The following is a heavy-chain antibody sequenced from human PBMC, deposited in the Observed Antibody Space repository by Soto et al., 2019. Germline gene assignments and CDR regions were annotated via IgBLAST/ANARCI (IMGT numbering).Heavy chain of an antibody. V-gene: IGHV4-59*01. D-gene: IGHD2-8*01. J-gene: IGHJ4*02. CDR1: GGSTSSSY. Sequence: PSETLSLTCTVSGGSTSSSYWSWIRQPPGRGLEWVGHIYYTGSTNYNPSLKSRVTISVGTSKDQSSLKVRSVTAADTAVYYCARSNGGTAVDYWGQGTLVTVS. CDR2: IYYTGST. CDR3: ARSNGGTAVDY.